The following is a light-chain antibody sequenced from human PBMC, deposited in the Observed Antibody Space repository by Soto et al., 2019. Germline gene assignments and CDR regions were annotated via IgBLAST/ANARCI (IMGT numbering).Light chain of an antibody. CDR3: QQSYSSPRT. CDR2: AAS. CDR1: QSISSY. J-gene: IGKJ2*01. V-gene: IGKV1-39*01. Sequence: DIQMTQSPSSLSASVGDRVTITCRASQSISSYLNWYQQKAGTAPKLLIYAASSLQSGVPSRFSGSGSGTDFTLTISSLQPEDFETYPWQQSYSSPRTFGQGTKLEIK.